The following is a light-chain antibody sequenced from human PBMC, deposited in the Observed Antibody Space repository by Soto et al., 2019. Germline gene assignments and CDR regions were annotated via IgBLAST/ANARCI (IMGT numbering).Light chain of an antibody. CDR1: RSDVGGYNY. J-gene: IGLJ1*01. V-gene: IGLV2-14*01. CDR3: SSYTGSTSYV. CDR2: DVT. Sequence: QSVLTQPASVYGSHGQSITISCTGTRSDVGGYNYVSWYQQEPGKAPKLMIYDVTYRPPGVSNRFSGSKSDNTASLTISGLQAEDEADYYCSSYTGSTSYVFGTGTKVTVL.